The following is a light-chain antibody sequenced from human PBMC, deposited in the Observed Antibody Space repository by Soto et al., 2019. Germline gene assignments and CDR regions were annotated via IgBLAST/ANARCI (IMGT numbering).Light chain of an antibody. V-gene: IGLV1-51*01. CDR3: ATWDSSLSAEV. CDR1: ISNIGNNY. Sequence: QSVLTQPPSVSAAPGETVTLSCSGSISNIGNNYVSWFQQFPGTGPKLIIYDNYKRPSGIPDRFSGSKSGTSATLGITGLQVGHAADYYCATWDSSLSAEVFGGG. CDR2: DNY. J-gene: IGLJ2*01.